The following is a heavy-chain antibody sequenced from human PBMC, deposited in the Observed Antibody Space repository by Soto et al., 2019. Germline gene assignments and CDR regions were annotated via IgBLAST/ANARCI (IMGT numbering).Heavy chain of an antibody. D-gene: IGHD6-6*01. Sequence: ASVKVSCKASGYTFTSYGISWVRQAPGQGLEWMGWISAYNGNTNYAQKLQGRVTMTTDTSTSTAYMELRSLRSDDTAVYYCARIEYSGSSGGWYYFDYWGQETLVTVSS. CDR2: ISAYNGNT. V-gene: IGHV1-18*01. CDR3: ARIEYSGSSGGWYYFDY. CDR1: GYTFTSYG. J-gene: IGHJ4*02.